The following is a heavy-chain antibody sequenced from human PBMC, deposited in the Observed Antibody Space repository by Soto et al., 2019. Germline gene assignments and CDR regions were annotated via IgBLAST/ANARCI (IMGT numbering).Heavy chain of an antibody. J-gene: IGHJ1*01. D-gene: IGHD2-15*01. Sequence: SVKVSCKASGYIFTAYSMHWVRQAPGQGLEWMGVVNPSGGSTNYAQKFQGRITMTRDTSTSTVYMDLSSLTSEDTAVYYCAREENCSDGICYSEYFQRWGQGTLVTVSS. CDR2: VNPSGGST. CDR1: GYIFTAYS. CDR3: AREENCSDGICYSEYFQR. V-gene: IGHV1-46*01.